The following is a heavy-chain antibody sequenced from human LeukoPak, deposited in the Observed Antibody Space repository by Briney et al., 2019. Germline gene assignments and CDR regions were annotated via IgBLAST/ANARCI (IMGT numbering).Heavy chain of an antibody. Sequence: PGGSLRLSCAASGFTFSTYSMNWVGQAPGKGLDWVSSISTSSSYIYYADSVKGRFTISRDNAKNSLYLQLNSLRAEDTAVYYCARDITMIVVVTPSFDYWGQGTLVTVSS. J-gene: IGHJ4*02. CDR2: ISTSSSYI. CDR3: ARDITMIVVVTPSFDY. V-gene: IGHV3-21*01. CDR1: GFTFSTYS. D-gene: IGHD3-22*01.